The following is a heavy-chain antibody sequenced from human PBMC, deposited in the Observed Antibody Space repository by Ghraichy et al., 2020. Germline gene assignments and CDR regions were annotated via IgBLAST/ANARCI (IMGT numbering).Heavy chain of an antibody. CDR2: IVVGIGNT. Sequence: SVKVSCKASGFTFTSSAMQWVRQARGQRLEWIGLIVVGIGNTNYAQKFQERVTITRDMSTSTAYMALSSLRSEDTAVYYCAAGAKESSGSYYSYYYYYMDVWGKGTTVTVSS. V-gene: IGHV1-58*02. CDR1: GFTFTSSA. CDR3: AAGAKESSGSYYSYYYYYMDV. J-gene: IGHJ6*03. D-gene: IGHD3-10*01.